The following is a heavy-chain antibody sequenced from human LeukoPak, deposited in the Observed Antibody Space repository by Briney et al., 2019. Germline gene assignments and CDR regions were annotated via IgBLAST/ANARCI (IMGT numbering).Heavy chain of an antibody. CDR3: ARDQVDTAMAPYYYYYYGMDV. J-gene: IGHJ6*02. CDR2: INHSGST. V-gene: IGHV4-34*01. D-gene: IGHD5-18*01. Sequence: SETLSLTCAVYGGSFSGYYWSWIRQPPGKGLEWIGEINHSGSTNYNPSLKSRVTISVDTSKNQFSLKLSSVTAADTAVYYCARDQVDTAMAPYYYYYYGMDVWGQGTTVTVSS. CDR1: GGSFSGYY.